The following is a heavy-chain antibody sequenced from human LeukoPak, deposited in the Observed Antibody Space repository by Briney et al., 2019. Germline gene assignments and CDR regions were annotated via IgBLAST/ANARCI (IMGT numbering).Heavy chain of an antibody. CDR3: AKDTSIGRYCTNGVCSPFDC. D-gene: IGHD2-8*01. Sequence: GGSLRLSCAGSGFTFSSYAMSWVRHAPGKGLEWDSAISDTGATTYGADSVKGRFTISRDNSRSTLYLQMNSLRAEDTALYYCAKDTSIGRYCTNGVCSPFDCWGQGTLVTVSS. V-gene: IGHV3-23*01. CDR1: GFTFSSYA. CDR2: ISDTGATT. J-gene: IGHJ4*02.